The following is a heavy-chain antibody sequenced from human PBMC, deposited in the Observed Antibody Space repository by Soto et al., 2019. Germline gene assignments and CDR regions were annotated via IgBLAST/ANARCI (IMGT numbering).Heavy chain of an antibody. CDR3: VVLPMTTVTSLYYYGMDV. Sequence: GGSLRLSCAASGFTFSSYAMHWVRQAPGKGLEWVAVISYDGSNKYYADSVKGRFTISRDNSKNTLYLQMNSLRAEDTAVYYCVVLPMTTVTSLYYYGMDVWGQGTTVTVSS. CDR1: GFTFSSYA. J-gene: IGHJ6*02. V-gene: IGHV3-30-3*01. CDR2: ISYDGSNK. D-gene: IGHD4-17*01.